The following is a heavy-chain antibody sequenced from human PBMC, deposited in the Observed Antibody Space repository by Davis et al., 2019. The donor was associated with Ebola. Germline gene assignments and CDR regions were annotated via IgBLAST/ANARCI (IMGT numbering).Heavy chain of an antibody. V-gene: IGHV3-7*01. CDR1: GFTFSTYW. D-gene: IGHD3-3*01. J-gene: IGHJ4*02. CDR3: ARYALWSTCRFDY. CDR2: IHQDGGDK. Sequence: PGGSLRLSCAASGFTFSTYWMGWVRQAPGKGLEWVANIHQDGGDKYYLDSVKGRFTIFRDNAENSLYLQMNSLRAEDTAVYYCARYALWSTCRFDYWGLGTLVTVSS.